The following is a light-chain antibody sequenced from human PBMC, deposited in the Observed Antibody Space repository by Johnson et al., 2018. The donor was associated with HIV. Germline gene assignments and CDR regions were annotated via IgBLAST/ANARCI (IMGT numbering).Light chain of an antibody. J-gene: IGLJ1*01. Sequence: QPVLTQPPSVSAAPGQKVTISCSGSSSNIGSNYVSWYQQLPGTAPKLLIYDNNKRPSGIPDRVSGSKSGTSATPGMHGLQTGDEADYYCGTWDNSLIANVFGTGTKFTVL. CDR3: GTWDNSLIANV. V-gene: IGLV1-51*01. CDR2: DNN. CDR1: SSNIGSNY.